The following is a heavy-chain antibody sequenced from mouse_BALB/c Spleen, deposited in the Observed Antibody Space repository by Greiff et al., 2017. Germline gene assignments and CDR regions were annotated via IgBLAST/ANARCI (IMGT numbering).Heavy chain of an antibody. CDR1: GYTFTSYY. CDR3: ARGGYGAWFAY. Sequence: VQLQQSGPELVKPGASVRISCKASGYTFTSYYIHWVKQRPGQGLEWIGWIYPGNVNTKYNEKFKGKATLTADKSSSTAYMQLSSLTSEDSAVYFCARGGYGAWFAYWGQGTLVTVSA. D-gene: IGHD2-2*01. J-gene: IGHJ3*01. V-gene: IGHV1S56*01. CDR2: IYPGNVNT.